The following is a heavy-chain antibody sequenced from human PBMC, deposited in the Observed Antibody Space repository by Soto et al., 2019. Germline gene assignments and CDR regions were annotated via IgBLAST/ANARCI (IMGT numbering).Heavy chain of an antibody. D-gene: IGHD3-3*01. V-gene: IGHV3-7*03. CDR1: GFTFSSYW. CDR3: ARDGETYYDLWSGYYKAYYGMDV. J-gene: IGHJ6*02. Sequence: EVQLLESGGGLVQPGGSLRLSCAASGFTFSSYWMSWVRQAPGKGLEWVANIKQDGSEKYYVDSVKGRFTISRDNAKNSLYLQMNSLRAEDTAVYYCARDGETYYDLWSGYYKAYYGMDVWGQGTTVTVSS. CDR2: IKQDGSEK.